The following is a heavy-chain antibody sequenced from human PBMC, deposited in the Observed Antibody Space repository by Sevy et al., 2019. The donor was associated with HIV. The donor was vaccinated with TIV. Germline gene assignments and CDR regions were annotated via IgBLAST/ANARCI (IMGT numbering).Heavy chain of an antibody. D-gene: IGHD2-21*01. J-gene: IGHJ3*02. CDR1: GFTFSSYA. CDR3: VNGYCGGDCTSSFDI. CDR2: ISSNGGST. V-gene: IGHV3-64D*06. Sequence: GGSLRLSCSASGFTFSSYAIHWVRQAPGKGLEYVSAISSNGGSTYYADSVKGRFTISRDNSKNTLYLQMSSLRAEDTAVYYCVNGYCGGDCTSSFDIWGQGTMVTVSS.